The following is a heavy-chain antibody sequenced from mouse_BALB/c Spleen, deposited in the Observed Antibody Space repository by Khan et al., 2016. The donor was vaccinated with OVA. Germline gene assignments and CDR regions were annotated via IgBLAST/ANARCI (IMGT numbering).Heavy chain of an antibody. D-gene: IGHD2-4*01. J-gene: IGHJ3*01. Sequence: MQLEESGPSLVKPSQTLSLTCSVTGDSITSGYWNWIRKFPGNKLEYMGYISYSGSTYSNPSLKSRISITRDTSKNQYYLQLNSGTTEDTATYYCSRYDYDYDGAFAYWGQGTLVTVSA. V-gene: IGHV3-8*02. CDR2: ISYSGST. CDR1: GDSITSGY. CDR3: SRYDYDYDGAFAY.